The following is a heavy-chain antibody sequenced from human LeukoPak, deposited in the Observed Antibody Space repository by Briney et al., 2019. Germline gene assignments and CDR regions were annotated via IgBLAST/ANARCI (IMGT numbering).Heavy chain of an antibody. CDR3: ARNYYGDY. V-gene: IGHV4-39*01. CDR2: ICYSGST. Sequence: SETLSLTCTVAGGSISSSSYYWGWIRQPPGKGLEWIGSICYSGSTYYNPSLKSRVTISVDTSKNQFSLKLSSVTAADTAVYYCARNYYGDYWGQGTLVTVSS. CDR1: GGSISSSSYY. J-gene: IGHJ4*02. D-gene: IGHD3-10*01.